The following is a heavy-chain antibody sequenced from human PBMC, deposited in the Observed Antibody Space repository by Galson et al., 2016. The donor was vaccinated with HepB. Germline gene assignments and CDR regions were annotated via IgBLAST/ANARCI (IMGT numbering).Heavy chain of an antibody. CDR3: ARPYCTSAGCYYDALDI. CDR2: IDWDDGK. CDR1: GFSLSTSAMS. D-gene: IGHD2-2*01. V-gene: IGHV2-70*10. J-gene: IGHJ3*02. Sequence: PALVKPTQTLTLTCNLSGFSLSTSAMSVSWIRQPPGKALEWVARIDWDDGKYYSTSLKSRLTISKDTSNNQVVLTMTNMDSVDTATYYCARPYCTSAGCYYDALDIWGQGTMVTVSS.